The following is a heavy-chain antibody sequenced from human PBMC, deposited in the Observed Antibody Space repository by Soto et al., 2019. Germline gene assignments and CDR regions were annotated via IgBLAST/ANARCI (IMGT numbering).Heavy chain of an antibody. CDR2: IIPTLGNT. Sequence: ASVKVSCKASGGTFSSYTISWVRQAPGQGLEWMGRIIPTLGNTNYAQKLQGRVTMTTDTSTSTAYMELRSLRSDDTAVYYCARAPRSSWYAPWGQGTLVTVS. D-gene: IGHD6-13*01. J-gene: IGHJ5*02. V-gene: IGHV1-18*01. CDR1: GGTFSSYT. CDR3: ARAPRSSWYAP.